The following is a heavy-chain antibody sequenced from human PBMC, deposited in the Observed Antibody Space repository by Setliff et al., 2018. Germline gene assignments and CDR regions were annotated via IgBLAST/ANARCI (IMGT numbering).Heavy chain of an antibody. CDR1: GGSMSNYF. Sequence: SETLSLTCSVAGGSMSNYFWSWVRRPPGKGLGWIGFISSGGSTIYSPSLKSRVTISVDTSKNQFSLRLTSVTAADTAIYYCARKDGDMWGQGTMVTVSS. D-gene: IGHD2-15*01. CDR2: ISSGGST. CDR3: ARKDGDM. V-gene: IGHV4-4*08. J-gene: IGHJ3*02.